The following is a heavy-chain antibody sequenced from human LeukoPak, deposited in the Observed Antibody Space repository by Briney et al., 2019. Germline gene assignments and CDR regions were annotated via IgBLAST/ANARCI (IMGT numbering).Heavy chain of an antibody. D-gene: IGHD1-26*01. J-gene: IGHJ4*02. Sequence: SETLSLTCTVSGGSISSYYWSWIRQPPGKGLEWIGYIYYSGSTYYNPSLKSRVIISVDTSKNQFSLKLSSVTAADTAVYYCASLFSGRTYFDYWGQGTLVTVSS. V-gene: IGHV4-59*08. CDR2: IYYSGST. CDR1: GGSISSYY. CDR3: ASLFSGRTYFDY.